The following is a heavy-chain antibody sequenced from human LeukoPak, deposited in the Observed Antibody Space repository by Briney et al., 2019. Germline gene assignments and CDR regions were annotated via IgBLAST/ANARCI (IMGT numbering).Heavy chain of an antibody. CDR3: ARAGSHWHYVY. V-gene: IGHV3-7*01. Sequence: GGSLRLSCAASGFTFSGFSMSWVRQNPTKGLEWVANIKQDGSERYYVDSVKGRFTISRDNAKNSLSLQMNNLRVEDTAVYYCARAGSHWHYVYWGQGTVVTVSS. D-gene: IGHD3-10*01. CDR1: GFTFSGFS. CDR2: IKQDGSER. J-gene: IGHJ4*02.